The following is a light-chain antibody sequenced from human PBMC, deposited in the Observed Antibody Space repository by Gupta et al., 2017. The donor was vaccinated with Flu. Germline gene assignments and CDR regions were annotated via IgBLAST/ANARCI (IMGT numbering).Light chain of an antibody. CDR1: QGVSSNF. J-gene: IGKJ3*01. V-gene: IGKV3-20*01. Sequence: EIVLTQSPGTRSLSPGERATLSCRASQGVSSNFLAWYQQKPGQAPRLLMSDASYRATGTPDRFSGSGSGTDFTLIISSLEPGDFAVYFCQQFGSIPFTFGPGTRVDIK. CDR3: QQFGSIPFT. CDR2: DAS.